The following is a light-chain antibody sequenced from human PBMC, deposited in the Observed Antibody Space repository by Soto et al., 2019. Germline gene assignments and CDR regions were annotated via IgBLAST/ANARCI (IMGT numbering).Light chain of an antibody. J-gene: IGKJ5*01. CDR3: QQYNNWPPIT. V-gene: IGKV3-15*01. CDR2: GAS. Sequence: EIVLTQSPGTLSLSPGERATFSCRASQSVTSSHLAWYQHKPGQAPRLLSYGASTRATGIPARFSGSGSGTEFTLTISSLQSEDFAVYYCQQYNNWPPITFGQGTRLEIK. CDR1: QSVTSSH.